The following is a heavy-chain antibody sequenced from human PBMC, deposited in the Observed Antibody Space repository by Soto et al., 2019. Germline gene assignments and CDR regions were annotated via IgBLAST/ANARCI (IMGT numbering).Heavy chain of an antibody. J-gene: IGHJ4*02. CDR2: ISSSGSTI. CDR3: ARDPSSSSSPSYFDY. Sequence: NPGGSLRLSCAASGFTFSDYYMSWIRQAPGKGLEWVSYISSSGSTIYYADSVKGRFTISRDNAKNSLYLQMNSLRAEDTAVYYCARDPSSSSSPSYFDYWGQGTLVTVSS. D-gene: IGHD6-6*01. V-gene: IGHV3-11*01. CDR1: GFTFSDYY.